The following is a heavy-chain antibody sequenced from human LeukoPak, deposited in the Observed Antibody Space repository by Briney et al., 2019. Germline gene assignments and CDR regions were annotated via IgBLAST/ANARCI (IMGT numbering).Heavy chain of an antibody. CDR3: ARSRGYSYGYGYYYYGMDV. CDR1: GFTFSSYG. J-gene: IGHJ6*02. Sequence: GGSLRLSCAASGFTFSSYGMHWARQAPGKGLEWVAVIWYDGSNKYYADSVKGRFTISRDNSKNTLYLQMNSLRAEDTAVYYCARSRGYSYGYGYYYYGMDVWGQGTTVTVSS. V-gene: IGHV3-33*01. CDR2: IWYDGSNK. D-gene: IGHD5-18*01.